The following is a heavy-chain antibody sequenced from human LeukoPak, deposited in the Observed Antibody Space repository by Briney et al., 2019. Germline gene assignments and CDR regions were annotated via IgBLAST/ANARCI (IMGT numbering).Heavy chain of an antibody. J-gene: IGHJ4*02. Sequence: PGASLRLSCAASGFTFSNYAMSWVRQAPGKGLEWVATIKDDGSEKYSVQGRFTISRDNAKNSLYLQMNSLRVEDTAVYYCARRSTEDYWGQGTLVTVSS. CDR2: IKDDGSEK. CDR3: ARRSTEDY. D-gene: IGHD2-2*01. V-gene: IGHV3-7*01. CDR1: GFTFSNYA.